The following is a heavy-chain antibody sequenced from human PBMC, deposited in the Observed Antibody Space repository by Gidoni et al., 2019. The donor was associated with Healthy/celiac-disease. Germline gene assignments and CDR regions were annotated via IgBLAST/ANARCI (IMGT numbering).Heavy chain of an antibody. Sequence: QVQLQQWGAGLLKPAETLSLTCAVYGGSVSGYYWSWIRQPPGKGLEWIGEINHSGSTNYHPFLKIRVTLSVGTSKIQFSLKLSSVPAAVTAVYSCARVRIAARPDSWCQVPLVTVSS. D-gene: IGHD6-6*01. J-gene: IGHJ4*02. V-gene: IGHV4-34*01. CDR3: ARVRIAARPDS. CDR1: GGSVSGYY. CDR2: INHSGST.